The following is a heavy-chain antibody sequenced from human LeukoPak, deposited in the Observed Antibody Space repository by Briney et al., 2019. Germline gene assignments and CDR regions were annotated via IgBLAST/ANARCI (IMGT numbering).Heavy chain of an antibody. CDR1: EFTFSDTW. D-gene: IGHD5-24*01. V-gene: IGHV3-15*01. J-gene: IGHJ4*02. CDR3: AKSGYNRFDY. Sequence: GGSLRLSCAASEFTFSDTWMSWVRQAPGKGLEWVGRIKSETDGGTTDYAAPVKGRFTISRDDSKNTLYLQMNSLRAEDTAVYYCAKSGYNRFDYWGQGTLVTVSS. CDR2: IKSETDGGTT.